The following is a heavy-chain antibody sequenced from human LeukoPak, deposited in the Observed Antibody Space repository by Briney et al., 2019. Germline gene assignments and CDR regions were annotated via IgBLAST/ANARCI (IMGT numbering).Heavy chain of an antibody. CDR2: IYHSRIT. CDR1: GYSISGCYY. V-gene: IGHV4-38-2*02. CDR3: AREGESSSVELFDP. J-gene: IGHJ5*02. Sequence: SETPSLTCTVSGYSISGCYYWGWIRQPPGRGLEWIGSIYHSRITYYTPSLKSRVTISVDTSKNQFSLKLSSVTAADTAVYYCAREGESSSVELFDPWGQGTLVTVSS. D-gene: IGHD6-13*01.